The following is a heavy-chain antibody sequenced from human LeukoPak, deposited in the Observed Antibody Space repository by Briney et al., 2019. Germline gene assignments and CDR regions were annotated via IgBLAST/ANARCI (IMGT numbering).Heavy chain of an antibody. CDR1: GGSISSSSYY. CDR2: IYYSGST. V-gene: IGHV4-39*01. Sequence: SETLSLTCTVSGGSISSSSYYWGWIRQPPGKGLEWIGSIYYSGSTYYNPSLKSRVTISVDTSKNQFSLKLSSVTAADTAVYYCARVYYSSSYDYWCFDLWGRGTLVTVSS. CDR3: ARVYYSSSYDYWCFDL. D-gene: IGHD6-13*01. J-gene: IGHJ2*01.